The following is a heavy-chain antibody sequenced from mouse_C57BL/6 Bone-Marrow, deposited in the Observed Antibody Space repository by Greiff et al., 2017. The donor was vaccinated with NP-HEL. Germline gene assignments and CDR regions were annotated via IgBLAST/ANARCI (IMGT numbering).Heavy chain of an antibody. CDR3: TREGALVHWCAY. Sequence: EVQLVQSGDGLVKPGASLKLSCAASGFTFSSYAMSWVRQTPEKRLEWVAYISSGGDYIYYADNVKGRFTISRDNARNTLYLQMSSLKSEDTAMYYCTREGALVHWCAYWGQGTLVTVSA. J-gene: IGHJ3*01. V-gene: IGHV5-9-1*02. D-gene: IGHD2-12*01. CDR1: GFTFSSYA. CDR2: ISSGGDYI.